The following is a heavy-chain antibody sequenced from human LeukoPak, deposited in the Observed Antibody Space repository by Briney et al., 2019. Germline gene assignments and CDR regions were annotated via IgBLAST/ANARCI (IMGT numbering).Heavy chain of an antibody. CDR1: GYTFTGYY. D-gene: IGHD3-22*01. J-gene: IGHJ4*02. CDR2: INPNSGGT. Sequence: ASAKVSCKASGYTFTGYYMHWVRQAPGQGLEWMGWINPNSGGTNYAQKFQGRVTMTRDTSISTAYMELSRLRSDDTAVYYCARAKLGIVVVMRFEYWGQGTLVTVSS. V-gene: IGHV1-2*02. CDR3: ARAKLGIVVVMRFEY.